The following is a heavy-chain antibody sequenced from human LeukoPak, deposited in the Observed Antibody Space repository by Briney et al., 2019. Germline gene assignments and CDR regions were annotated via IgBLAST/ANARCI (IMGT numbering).Heavy chain of an antibody. D-gene: IGHD6-13*01. CDR1: GFTFSSYG. CDR3: ARGLLAAAGTSSIDY. Sequence: GGSLRLSCAASGFTFSSYGMHWVRQAPGKGLEWVAVIWYDGSNKYYADSVKGRFTISRDNSKNTLYLQMNSLRAEDTAVYYCARGLLAAAGTSSIDYWGQGTLVTVSS. V-gene: IGHV3-33*01. CDR2: IWYDGSNK. J-gene: IGHJ4*02.